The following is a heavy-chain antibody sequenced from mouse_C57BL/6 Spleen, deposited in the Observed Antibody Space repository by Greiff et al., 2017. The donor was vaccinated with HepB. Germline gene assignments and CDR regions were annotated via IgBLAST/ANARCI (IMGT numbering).Heavy chain of an antibody. D-gene: IGHD3-2*02. V-gene: IGHV1-59*01. J-gene: IGHJ4*01. Sequence: QVQLQQPGAELVRPGTSVKLSCKASGYTFTSYWMHWVKQRPGQGLEWIGVIDPSDSYTTYNQKFKGKATLTVDTSSSTAYMQLSSLTSEDSAVYYCARGRTAQGPYAMDYWGQGTSVTVSS. CDR2: IDPSDSYT. CDR1: GYTFTSYW. CDR3: ARGRTAQGPYAMDY.